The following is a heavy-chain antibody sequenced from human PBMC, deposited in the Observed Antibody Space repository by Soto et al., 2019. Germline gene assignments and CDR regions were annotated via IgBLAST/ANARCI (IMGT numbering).Heavy chain of an antibody. CDR2: VSHDGRNT. Sequence: GGSQSHSSAASGFTFSDYAMHWVRPAPGKGLEWVAVVSHDGRNTHYADSVKGRFTISRDSSKNTVSLEMTSLRAEDTAVYYCAKGGRKWLVTSDFNYWGQGALVTVSS. V-gene: IGHV3-30*18. CDR3: AKGGRKWLVTSDFNY. J-gene: IGHJ4*02. D-gene: IGHD6-19*01. CDR1: GFTFSDYA.